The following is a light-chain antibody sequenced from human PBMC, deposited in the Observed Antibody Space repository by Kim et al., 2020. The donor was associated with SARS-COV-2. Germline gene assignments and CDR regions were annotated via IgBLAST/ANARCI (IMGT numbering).Light chain of an antibody. J-gene: IGKJ5*01. V-gene: IGKV3-11*01. Sequence: SLSPGEGATLCCRASQSVGDFLACYQQRPGQAPRLLIYDASKRATGIPTRFSGSGSGTDFTLTVSTLEPEDFALYYCQRSSWPITFGQGTRLEIK. CDR3: QRSSWPIT. CDR1: QSVGDF. CDR2: DAS.